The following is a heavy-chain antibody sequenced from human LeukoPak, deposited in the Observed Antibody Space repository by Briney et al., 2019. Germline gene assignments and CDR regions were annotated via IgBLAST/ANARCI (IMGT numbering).Heavy chain of an antibody. J-gene: IGHJ4*02. CDR2: ISGSGGST. CDR3: AKWVTIFGVVTRYYFDY. Sequence: GGSLRLSCAASGFTFSSYAMSWVRQAPRKGLEWVSAISGSGGSTYYADSVKGRFTISRDNSKNTLYLQMNSLRAEDTAVYYCAKWVTIFGVVTRYYFDYWGQGTLVTVSS. CDR1: GFTFSSYA. D-gene: IGHD3-3*01. V-gene: IGHV3-23*01.